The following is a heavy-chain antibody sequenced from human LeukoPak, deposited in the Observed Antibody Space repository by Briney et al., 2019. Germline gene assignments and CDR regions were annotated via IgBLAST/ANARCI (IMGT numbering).Heavy chain of an antibody. V-gene: IGHV4-59*01. D-gene: IGHD6-13*01. Sequence: PSESLSLTCTASGGSISSYYWSWIRQPPGKGLEWIGVIYCSGSTYYNPSLKGRVTISVDTSKNQFSLKLSSVTAADTAVYYCARERGAGPFDYWGQGTLVTVSS. CDR2: IYCSGST. J-gene: IGHJ4*02. CDR3: ARERGAGPFDY. CDR1: GGSISSYY.